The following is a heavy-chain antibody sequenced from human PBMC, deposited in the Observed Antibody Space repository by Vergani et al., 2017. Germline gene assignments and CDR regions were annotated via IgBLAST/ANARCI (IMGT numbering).Heavy chain of an antibody. CDR3: ASIARAPTRRNPPPDY. CDR1: GGSFSDYY. V-gene: IGHV4-34*01. J-gene: IGHJ4*02. Sequence: QVQLQEWGAGLLKTSETLSLTCGVSGGSFSDYYWSWIPQAPGMGLEWIGEVNHGGSTNYNPSLKSRVSISVDTSKNQFSLQLTSVTAADSALYFCASIARAPTRRNPPPDYWGQGSLVTVSS. D-gene: IGHD3-16*02. CDR2: VNHGGST.